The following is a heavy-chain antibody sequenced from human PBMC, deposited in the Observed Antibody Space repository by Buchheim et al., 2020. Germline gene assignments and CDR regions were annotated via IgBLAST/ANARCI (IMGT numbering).Heavy chain of an antibody. CDR2: INPNSGGT. CDR3: ARDPPILVTSPAGSDY. Sequence: QAQLVQSGAEMKKPGASVKVSCKASGYIFTAYYIFWVQQAPGQGLEWMGWINPNSGGTVYAEKFQGRVTMTSDTSMNPVYMELSNLRSDDTAFYYCARDPPILVTSPAGSDYWGQGTL. CDR1: GYIFTAYY. J-gene: IGHJ4*02. D-gene: IGHD3-3*01. V-gene: IGHV1-2*02.